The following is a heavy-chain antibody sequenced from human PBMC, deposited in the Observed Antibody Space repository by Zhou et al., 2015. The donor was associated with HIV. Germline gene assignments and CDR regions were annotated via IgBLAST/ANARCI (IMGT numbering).Heavy chain of an antibody. Sequence: QVQLVQSGAEVKKPGSSVKVSCKASGGTFSSYTISWVRQAPGQGLEWMGRIIPILGIANYAQKFQGRVTITADKSTSTAYMELSSLRSEDTAVYYCAREYYYDSSGYYPSSPYFDYWGQGTLVTVSS. V-gene: IGHV1-69*08. D-gene: IGHD3-22*01. J-gene: IGHJ4*02. CDR3: AREYYYDSSGYYPSSPYFDY. CDR1: GGTFSSYT. CDR2: IIPILGIA.